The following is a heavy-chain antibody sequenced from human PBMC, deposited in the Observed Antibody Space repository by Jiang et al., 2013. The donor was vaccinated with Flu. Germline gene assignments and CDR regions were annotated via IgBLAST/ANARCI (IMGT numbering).Heavy chain of an antibody. J-gene: IGHJ4*02. CDR3: ARRLVYGGTYYFDY. V-gene: IGHV1-69*01. CDR2: IIPIFGTA. D-gene: IGHD4-23*01. CDR1: GGTFSSYA. Sequence: SGAEVKKPGSSVKVSCKASGGTFSSYAISWVRQAPGQGLEWMGGIIPIFGTANYAQKFQGRVTITADESTSTVYMELSSLRSEDTAVYYCARRLVYGGTYYFDYWGQGTLVTVSS.